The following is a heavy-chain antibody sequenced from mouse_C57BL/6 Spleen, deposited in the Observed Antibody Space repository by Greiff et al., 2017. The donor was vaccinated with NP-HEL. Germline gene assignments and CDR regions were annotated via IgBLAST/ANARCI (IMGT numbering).Heavy chain of an antibody. V-gene: IGHV1-80*01. Sequence: QVQLQQSGAELVKPGASVKISCKASGYAFSSYWMNWVKQRPGKGLEWIGQIYPGDGDTNYNGKFKGKATLTADKSSSTAYMQLSSLTSEDSAVYFCARLLWLRHGYYYAMDYWGQGTSVTVSS. D-gene: IGHD2-2*01. J-gene: IGHJ4*01. CDR2: IYPGDGDT. CDR3: ARLLWLRHGYYYAMDY. CDR1: GYAFSSYW.